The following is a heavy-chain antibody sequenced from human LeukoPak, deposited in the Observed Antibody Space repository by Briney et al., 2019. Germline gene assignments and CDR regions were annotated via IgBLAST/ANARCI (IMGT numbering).Heavy chain of an antibody. CDR1: GYSFTSYG. Sequence: GESLKISCKGSGYSFTSYGISWVRQAPGQGLEWMGWISAYNGNTNYAQKLQGRVTMTTDTSTSTAYMELRSLRSDDTAVYYCARDARSSIAAQGYWGQGTLVTVSS. CDR3: ARDARSSIAAQGY. D-gene: IGHD6-6*01. V-gene: IGHV1-18*01. J-gene: IGHJ4*02. CDR2: ISAYNGNT.